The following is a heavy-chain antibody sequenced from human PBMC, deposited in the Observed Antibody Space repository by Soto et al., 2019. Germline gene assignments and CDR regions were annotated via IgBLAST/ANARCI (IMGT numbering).Heavy chain of an antibody. CDR3: AKDRGTVDIVATDPLDY. CDR2: ISYDGSNK. Sequence: QVQLVESGGGVVQPGRSLRLSCAASGFTFSSYGMHWVRQAPGKGLEWVAVISYDGSNKYYADSVKGRFAISRDNSKNTLYLQMNSLRAEDTAVYYCAKDRGTVDIVATDPLDYWGQGTLVTVSS. D-gene: IGHD5-12*01. CDR1: GFTFSSYG. J-gene: IGHJ4*02. V-gene: IGHV3-30*18.